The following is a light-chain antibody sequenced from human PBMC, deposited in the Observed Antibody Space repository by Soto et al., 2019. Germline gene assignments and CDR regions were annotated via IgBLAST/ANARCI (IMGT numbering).Light chain of an antibody. CDR3: QQRHMWPIT. V-gene: IGKV3-11*01. Sequence: EVVLTQSPVTLSLSPGERATLSCRARQSFRGLLAWYQQKPGQAPRLLIYDAYNRATGIPPRFSGSGSGTDFTLPISSLEPEDSAVYYCQQRHMWPITFGQGTRLEIK. CDR2: DAY. J-gene: IGKJ5*01. CDR1: QSFRGL.